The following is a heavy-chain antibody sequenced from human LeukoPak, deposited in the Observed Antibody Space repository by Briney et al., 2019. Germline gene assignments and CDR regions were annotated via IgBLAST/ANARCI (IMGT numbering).Heavy chain of an antibody. CDR3: ARVYYGRTYDYWYFDL. CDR1: GGSISSYY. CDR2: IYTSGST. Sequence: SETLSLTCTVSGGSISSYYWSCIPQPAGKGLEWVGRIYTSGSTNDNPSLKSRVTISVDTSKNQFSLKLSSVTAADTAVYFCARVYYGRTYDYWYFDLWGRGTLVTVSS. D-gene: IGHD3-10*01. V-gene: IGHV4-4*07. J-gene: IGHJ2*01.